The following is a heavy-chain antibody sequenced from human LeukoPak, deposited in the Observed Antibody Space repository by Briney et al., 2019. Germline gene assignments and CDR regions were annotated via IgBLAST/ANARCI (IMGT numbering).Heavy chain of an antibody. CDR2: INPNSGGT. CDR1: GHTFTGYY. Sequence: ASVKVSCKASGHTFTGYYMHWVRQAPGQGLEWMGWINPNSGGTNYAQKFQGRVTMTRDTSISTAYMELSRLRSDDTAVYYCARIANIANSYFQHWGQGTLVTVSS. J-gene: IGHJ1*01. V-gene: IGHV1-2*02. D-gene: IGHD7-27*01. CDR3: ARIANIANSYFQH.